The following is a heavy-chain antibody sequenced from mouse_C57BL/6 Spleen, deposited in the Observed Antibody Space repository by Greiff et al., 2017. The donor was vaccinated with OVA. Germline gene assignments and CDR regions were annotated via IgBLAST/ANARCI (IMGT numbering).Heavy chain of an antibody. J-gene: IGHJ2*01. V-gene: IGHV1-53*01. CDR2: INPSNGGT. CDR3: ARSEARQTAQVH. Sequence: VKLQQPGTELVKPGASVKLSCKASGYTFTSYWMHWVKQRPGQGLEWIGNINPSNGGTNYNEKFKSKATLTVDKSSSTAYMQLSSLTSEDSAVYYCARSEARQTAQVHWGQGTTLTVSS. CDR1: GYTFTSYW. D-gene: IGHD3-2*02.